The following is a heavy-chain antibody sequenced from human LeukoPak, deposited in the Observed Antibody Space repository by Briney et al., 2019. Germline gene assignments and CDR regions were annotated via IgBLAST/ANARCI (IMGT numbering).Heavy chain of an antibody. V-gene: IGHV3-66*01. CDR1: GFTVSSNY. Sequence: GGSLRLSCTASGFTVSSNYMSWVRQAPGKGLEWVSLIYSGGSTYYADSVKGRFTISRDNSKNTLYLQMNSLRAEDTAVYYCASAVVAATEWLDYFDYWGQGTLVTVSS. CDR2: IYSGGST. CDR3: ASAVVAATEWLDYFDY. D-gene: IGHD2-15*01. J-gene: IGHJ4*02.